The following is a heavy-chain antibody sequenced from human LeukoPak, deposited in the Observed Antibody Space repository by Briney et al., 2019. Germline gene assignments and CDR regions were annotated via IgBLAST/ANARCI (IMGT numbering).Heavy chain of an antibody. CDR2: IKQDGSEK. J-gene: IGHJ5*02. CDR3: ARHVGSFDP. Sequence: GGSLRLSCAAPGFTFSSYGMHWVRQAPGKGLEWVANIKQDGSEKYYVDSVKGRFTISRDNAKNSLYLQMNSLRAEDTAVYYCARHVGSFDPWGQGTLVTVSS. CDR1: GFTFSSYG. V-gene: IGHV3-7*01. D-gene: IGHD2-15*01.